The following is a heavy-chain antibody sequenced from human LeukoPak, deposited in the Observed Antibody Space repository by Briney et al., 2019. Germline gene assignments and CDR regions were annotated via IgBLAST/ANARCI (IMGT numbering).Heavy chain of an antibody. V-gene: IGHV3-48*01. D-gene: IGHD6-13*01. CDR3: ARDRRIAAAGSPPDAFDI. Sequence: PGGSLRLSCAASGFTFDDYGMSWVRQAPGKGLEWVSYISSSSSTIYYADSVKGRFTISRDNAKNSLYLQMNSLRAEDTAVYYCARDRRIAAAGSPPDAFDIWGQGTMVTVSS. CDR2: ISSSSSTI. J-gene: IGHJ3*02. CDR1: GFTFDDYG.